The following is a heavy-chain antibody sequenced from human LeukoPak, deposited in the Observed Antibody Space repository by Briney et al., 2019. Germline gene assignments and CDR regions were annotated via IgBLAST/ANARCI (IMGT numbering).Heavy chain of an antibody. CDR3: ARDRRYSSGWYGAFDI. CDR1: GFTFSYYE. V-gene: IGHV3-48*03. J-gene: IGHJ3*02. Sequence: AGGSLRFSCAASGFTFSYYEMNWVSQDPGKWREWVSYIYTSGRTIYYAHSVKGRFTISRDNAKNSMYLQMNSLRAEDTAVYYCARDRRYSSGWYGAFDIWGQGTMVTVSS. CDR2: IYTSGRTI. D-gene: IGHD6-19*01.